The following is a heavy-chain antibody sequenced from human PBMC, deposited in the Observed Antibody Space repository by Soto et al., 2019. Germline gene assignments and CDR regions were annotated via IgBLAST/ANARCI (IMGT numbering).Heavy chain of an antibody. V-gene: IGHV3-66*01. Sequence: GGSLRLSCAASGFTVSSNYMSWVRQAPGKGLEWVSVIYSGGSTYYADSVKGRFTISRDNSKNTLYLQMNSLRAEDTAVYYCASKNSGRRYAFDIWGQGTMVTVSS. CDR1: GFTVSSNY. J-gene: IGHJ3*02. D-gene: IGHD1-26*01. CDR3: ASKNSGRRYAFDI. CDR2: IYSGGST.